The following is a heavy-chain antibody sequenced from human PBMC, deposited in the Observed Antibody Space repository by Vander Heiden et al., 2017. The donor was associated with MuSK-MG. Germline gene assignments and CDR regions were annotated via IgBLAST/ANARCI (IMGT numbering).Heavy chain of an antibody. CDR3: SRMCPYGDYFDY. J-gene: IGHJ4*02. CDR1: GGSISRYY. CDR2: IYYSGRT. Sequence: QVQLQEPGPGLAKPSETLSLTCTASGGSISRYYWSWIRQPPWKGLEWLAYIYYSGRTHYNPSLKSRVTISLDTLKNQFSLKLSSVPAADPGVYYWSRMCPYGDYFDYWVQGTLVAVSS. V-gene: IGHV4-59*01. D-gene: IGHD4-17*01.